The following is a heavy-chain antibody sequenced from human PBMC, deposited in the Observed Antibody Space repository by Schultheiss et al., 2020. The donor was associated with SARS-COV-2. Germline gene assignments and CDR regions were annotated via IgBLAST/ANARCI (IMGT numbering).Heavy chain of an antibody. D-gene: IGHD1-20*01. J-gene: IGHJ6*02. CDR3: ARDPGVYNWITGDFYHYAMDV. V-gene: IGHV3-74*01. CDR1: GFIFNIYA. CDR2: INSDGSST. Sequence: GGSLRLSCAASGFIFNIYAMSWVRQAPGKGLVWVSRINSDGSSTSYADSVRGRFTISRDNAESSLYLQMNSLRAEDTAVYYCARDPGVYNWITGDFYHYAMDVWGQGTTVTVSS.